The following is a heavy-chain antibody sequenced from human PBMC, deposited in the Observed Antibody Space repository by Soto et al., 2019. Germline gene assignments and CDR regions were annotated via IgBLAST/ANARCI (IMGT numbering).Heavy chain of an antibody. CDR1: GGSFSGYY. D-gene: IGHD2-15*01. J-gene: IGHJ6*02. Sequence: PSETLSLTCAVYGGSFSGYYWSWIRQPPGKGLEWIGEINHSGSTNYNPSLKSRVTISVDTSKNQFSLKLSSVTAADTAVYYCARVSVSNSRRIYYGMDVWGQGTTVTVSS. CDR3: ARVSVSNSRRIYYGMDV. CDR2: INHSGST. V-gene: IGHV4-34*01.